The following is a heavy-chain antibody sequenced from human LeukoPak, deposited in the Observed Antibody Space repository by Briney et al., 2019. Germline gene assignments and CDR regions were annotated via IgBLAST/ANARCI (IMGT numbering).Heavy chain of an antibody. Sequence: PSQTLSLTCTVSGGSISGGSYYWSWIRQPAGKGLEWIGRIYTSGSTNYNPSLKSRVTISVDTSKNQFSLKLSSVTAADTAVYYCAREPRGEDAFDIWGQGTMVTVSS. V-gene: IGHV4-61*02. D-gene: IGHD3-10*01. CDR2: IYTSGST. J-gene: IGHJ3*02. CDR1: GGSISGGSYY. CDR3: AREPRGEDAFDI.